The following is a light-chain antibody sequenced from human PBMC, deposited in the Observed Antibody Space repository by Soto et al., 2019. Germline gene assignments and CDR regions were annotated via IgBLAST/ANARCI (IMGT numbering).Light chain of an antibody. Sequence: EVVLTQSPVTLSLSPGQRATLSCRASQSISSNLAWYQQKPGQAPRLLIYGAATRATGIPARFSGSGSGTEFTLTISSLQSEDFAVYYCQQYHNWPAFGQGTKVDIK. CDR3: QQYHNWPA. V-gene: IGKV3-15*01. CDR2: GAA. J-gene: IGKJ1*01. CDR1: QSISSN.